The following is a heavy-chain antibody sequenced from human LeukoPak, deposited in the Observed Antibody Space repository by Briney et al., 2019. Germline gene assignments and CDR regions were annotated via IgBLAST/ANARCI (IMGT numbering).Heavy chain of an antibody. Sequence: GASVKVSCKASGYTFTGYYMHWVRQAPGQGLEWMGWINPNSGGTNYAQKFQGRVTMTTNTSTSTAYMELRSLRSDDTAVYYCARLWDYGDPFGNGQGEDFDYWGQGTLVTVSS. CDR2: INPNSGGT. CDR3: ARLWDYGDPFGNGQGEDFDY. J-gene: IGHJ4*02. V-gene: IGHV1-2*02. CDR1: GYTFTGYY. D-gene: IGHD4-17*01.